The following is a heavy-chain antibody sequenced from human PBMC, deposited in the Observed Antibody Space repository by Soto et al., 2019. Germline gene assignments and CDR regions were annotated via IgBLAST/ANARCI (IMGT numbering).Heavy chain of an antibody. J-gene: IGHJ4*02. CDR2: ISTSGATR. Sequence: EVQLVESGGGLVQPGGSLRLSCVASGFTFSTDSMNWVRQAPGKGLEWVAHISTSGATRYYADSVKGRFTISGDNAKTSLYLQLASLRNEDTAVYYCARFFGSGFDYWGQGALVTVSS. CDR3: ARFFGSGFDY. CDR1: GFTFSTDS. V-gene: IGHV3-48*02. D-gene: IGHD6-19*01.